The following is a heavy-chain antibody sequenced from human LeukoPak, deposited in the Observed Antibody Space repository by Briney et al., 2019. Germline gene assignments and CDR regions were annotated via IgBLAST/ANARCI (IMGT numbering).Heavy chain of an antibody. D-gene: IGHD2-2*01. CDR2: IKKDESEK. Sequence: GGSLRLSCAASGFSFSGYWMTWVRQAPGKGLEWVANIKKDESEKYYVDSVKGRFTSSRDNAKNSLYLQMNSLRAEDTAVYYCARSIVVVPAAIDYYGMDVWGQGTTVTVSS. J-gene: IGHJ6*02. CDR3: ARSIVVVPAAIDYYGMDV. CDR1: GFSFSGYW. V-gene: IGHV3-7*01.